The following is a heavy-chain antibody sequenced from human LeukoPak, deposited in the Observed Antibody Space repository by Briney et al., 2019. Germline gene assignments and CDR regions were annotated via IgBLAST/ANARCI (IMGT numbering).Heavy chain of an antibody. CDR3: ARGARGYCSSTSCYSWFDP. D-gene: IGHD2-2*01. J-gene: IGHJ5*02. CDR1: GGSFSGYY. Sequence: SETLSLTCAVYGGSFSGYYWSWIRQPPGKGLEWIGEINHSGSTNYNPSLKSRVTISVDTPKNQFSLKLSSVTAADTAVYYCARGARGYCSSTSCYSWFDPWGQGTLVTVSS. CDR2: INHSGST. V-gene: IGHV4-34*01.